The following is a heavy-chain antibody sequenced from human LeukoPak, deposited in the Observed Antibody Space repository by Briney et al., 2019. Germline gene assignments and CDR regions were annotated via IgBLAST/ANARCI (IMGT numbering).Heavy chain of an antibody. J-gene: IGHJ4*02. CDR1: GFTFSDYY. D-gene: IGHD3-22*01. CDR3: ATRTYYDSSGYLGY. CDR2: ISSSGSTI. Sequence: GGSLRLSCATSGFTFSDYYMSWIRQAPGKGLEWVSYISSSGSTIYYADSVKGRFTISRDNAKNSLYLQMNSLRAEDTAVYYCATRTYYDSSGYLGYWGQGTLVTVSS. V-gene: IGHV3-11*01.